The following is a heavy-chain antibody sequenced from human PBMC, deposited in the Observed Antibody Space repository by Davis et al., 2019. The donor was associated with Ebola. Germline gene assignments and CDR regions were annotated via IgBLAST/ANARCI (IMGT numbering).Heavy chain of an antibody. CDR1: GFTFSSYG. Sequence: PGGSLRLSCAAPGFTFSSYGMHWVRQAPGKGLEWVAFIRYDGSNKYYADSVKGRFTISRDNSKNTVYLQMNSLRAEDTAVYYCAKDTWSGSYYVRYWYMDVWGKGTTITVSS. J-gene: IGHJ6*03. V-gene: IGHV3-30*02. D-gene: IGHD1-26*01. CDR2: IRYDGSNK. CDR3: AKDTWSGSYYVRYWYMDV.